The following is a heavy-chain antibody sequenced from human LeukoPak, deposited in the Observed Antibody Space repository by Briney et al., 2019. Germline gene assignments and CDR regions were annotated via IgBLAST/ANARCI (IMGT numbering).Heavy chain of an antibody. V-gene: IGHV5-51*01. D-gene: IGHD2-2*01. CDR3: ARTLVPAAKIRMGGDY. Sequence: GESLKISCKGSGYSFTSYWIGWVRQMPGKGLEWMGIIYPGDSDTRYSPSFQGQVTISADKSISTAYLQWSSLKASDTAMYYCARTLVPAAKIRMGGDYWGQGTLVTASS. CDR1: GYSFTSYW. J-gene: IGHJ4*02. CDR2: IYPGDSDT.